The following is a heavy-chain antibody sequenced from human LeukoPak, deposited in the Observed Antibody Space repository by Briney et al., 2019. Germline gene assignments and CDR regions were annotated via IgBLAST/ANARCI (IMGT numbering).Heavy chain of an antibody. J-gene: IGHJ4*02. Sequence: PGGSLRLSCAASGITFSTYTMNWVRQAPGKGLEWVSSISSSSSSMYYADSVKGRFTVSRDNAKNSLFLQMNSLRVDDTAVYYCARQQQQLWYDWGQGTLVTVSS. V-gene: IGHV3-21*01. D-gene: IGHD5-18*01. CDR2: ISSSSSSM. CDR3: ARQQQQLWYD. CDR1: GITFSTYT.